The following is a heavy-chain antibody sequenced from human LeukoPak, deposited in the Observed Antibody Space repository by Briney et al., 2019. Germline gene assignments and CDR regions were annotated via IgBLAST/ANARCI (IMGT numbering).Heavy chain of an antibody. CDR3: ARGGGSYYYYMDV. V-gene: IGHV5-51*01. CDR2: IYPGDSDA. J-gene: IGHJ6*03. CDR1: GYSFTSYW. Sequence: GESLKISCKASGYSFTSYWIGWVRQMPGKGLEWMGIIYPGDSDARYSPSFQGQVTISADKSITTAYLQWSSLKASDTAMYYCARGGGSYYYYMDVWGKGTTVTVSS. D-gene: IGHD1-26*01.